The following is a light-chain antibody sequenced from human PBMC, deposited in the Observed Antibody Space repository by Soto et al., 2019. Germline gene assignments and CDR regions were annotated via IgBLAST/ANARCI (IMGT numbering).Light chain of an antibody. CDR1: QSSVTY. CDR3: QHYNSYSEA. Sequence: DIQMTQSPSSLSSSVGDRVTITXRASQSSVTYLQWYQQKPGQAPKLLIYAASNLQSGGPSRFSGSGSATEFTRTISSLQPDDFATYYGQHYNSYSEAFGQGTKVDIK. V-gene: IGKV1-17*01. CDR2: AAS. J-gene: IGKJ1*01.